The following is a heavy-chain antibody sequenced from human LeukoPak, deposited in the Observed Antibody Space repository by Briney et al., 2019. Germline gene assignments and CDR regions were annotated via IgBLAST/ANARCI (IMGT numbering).Heavy chain of an antibody. D-gene: IGHD1-26*01. Sequence: GGSLRLSCGASGFTFNAYTMHWVRQGPGKGLEWVSSMSSSRDYVFYADSVKGRFTIFRDNANQSLDLEMSSLRGEDTAIYYCARGLVGAAFAYWGRGTLVTVSS. J-gene: IGHJ4*02. CDR3: ARGLVGAAFAY. V-gene: IGHV3-21*01. CDR1: GFTFNAYT. CDR2: MSSSRDYV.